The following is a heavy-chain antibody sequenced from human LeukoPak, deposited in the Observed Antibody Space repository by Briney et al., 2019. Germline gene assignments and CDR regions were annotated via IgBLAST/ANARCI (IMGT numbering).Heavy chain of an antibody. CDR1: GFTFSSYA. CDR2: ISGSGGST. CDR3: AKGSCSSTSCYVMYFQH. D-gene: IGHD2-2*01. V-gene: IGHV3-23*01. J-gene: IGHJ1*01. Sequence: GGSLRLSCAASGFTFSSYAMSWVRQAPGKGLEWVSAISGSGGSTYYADSVKGRFTISRDNSKNTLYLQMNSLRAEDTAVYYCAKGSCSSTSCYVMYFQHWGQGTLVTVSS.